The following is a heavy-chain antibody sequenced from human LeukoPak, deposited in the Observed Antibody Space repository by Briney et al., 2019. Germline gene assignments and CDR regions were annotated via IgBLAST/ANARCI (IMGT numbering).Heavy chain of an antibody. J-gene: IGHJ6*02. D-gene: IGHD3-10*01. CDR2: IRSKAYGGTT. Sequence: PGGSLRLSCTASGFTFGDYAMSWVRQAPGKGLEWVGFIRSKAYGGTTEYAASVKGRFTISRDDSKSIAYLQMNSLKTEDTAVYYCTRDSGFYYYGSGSYYTRDYYYYGMDVWGQGTTVIVSS. V-gene: IGHV3-49*04. CDR3: TRDSGFYYYGSGSYYTRDYYYYGMDV. CDR1: GFTFGDYA.